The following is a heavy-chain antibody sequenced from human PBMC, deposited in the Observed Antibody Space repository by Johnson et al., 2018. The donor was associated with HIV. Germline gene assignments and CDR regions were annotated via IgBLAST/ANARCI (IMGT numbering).Heavy chain of an antibody. CDR2: ISGSGGST. CDR1: GFTFSSYA. Sequence: VQLVESGGGLVQPGGSLRLSCAASGFTFSSYAMNWIRQAPGKGLEWVSAISGSGGSTYYADSVKGRFTISRDNSKNTLYLQMNSLRAEDTAVYYCAKDRTSAQSAFDIWGQGTMVTVSS. J-gene: IGHJ3*02. CDR3: AKDRTSAQSAFDI. V-gene: IGHV3-23*04. D-gene: IGHD1-1*01.